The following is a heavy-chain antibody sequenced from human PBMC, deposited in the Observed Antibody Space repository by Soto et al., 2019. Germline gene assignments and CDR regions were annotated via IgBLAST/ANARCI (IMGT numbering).Heavy chain of an antibody. Sequence: GGSLRLSCAASGFTFTTRAMGWVRQAPGKGLQWVSGISGSGGTTYYADSVKGRLTISRDNSKNMLYLQMNSLRDDDTAVYYCATGTQNFDYWGRGTRVTVSS. V-gene: IGHV3-23*01. CDR2: ISGSGGTT. D-gene: IGHD3-10*01. CDR3: ATGTQNFDY. CDR1: GFTFTTRA. J-gene: IGHJ4*02.